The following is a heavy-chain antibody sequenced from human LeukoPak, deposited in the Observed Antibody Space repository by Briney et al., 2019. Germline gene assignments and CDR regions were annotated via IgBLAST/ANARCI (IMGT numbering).Heavy chain of an antibody. CDR2: IWYDGSNK. D-gene: IGHD6-13*01. J-gene: IGHJ6*02. CDR3: ARNDGYSSSWYYYYYYGMDV. Sequence: GGSLRLSCAASGFTFSNYWIHWVRQAPGKGLEWVAVIWYDGSNKYYADSVKGRFTISRDNSKNTLYLQMNSLRAEDTAVYYCARNDGYSSSWYYYYYYGMDVWGQGTTVTVSS. V-gene: IGHV3-33*08. CDR1: GFTFSNYW.